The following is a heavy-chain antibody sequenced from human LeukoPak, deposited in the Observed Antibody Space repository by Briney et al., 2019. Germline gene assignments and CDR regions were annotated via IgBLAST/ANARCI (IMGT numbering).Heavy chain of an antibody. D-gene: IGHD1-26*01. CDR3: ARDPEVGATDDVGNWFDP. J-gene: IGHJ5*02. V-gene: IGHV4-38-2*02. Sequence: PSETLSLTCTVSGYSISSGYYWGWIRQPPGKGLEWIGSIYHSGSTYYNPSLKSRVTISVDTSKNQFSLKLSSVTAADTAVYYCARDPEVGATDDVGNWFDPWGQGTLVTVSS. CDR2: IYHSGST. CDR1: GYSISSGYY.